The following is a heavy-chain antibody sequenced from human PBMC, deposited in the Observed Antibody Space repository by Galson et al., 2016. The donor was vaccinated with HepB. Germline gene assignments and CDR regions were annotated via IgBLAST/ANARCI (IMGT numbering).Heavy chain of an antibody. D-gene: IGHD6-19*01. CDR2: LSPGDSET. J-gene: IGHJ4*02. Sequence: QSGAAVKKPGESLKISCKGAGYGFTSYWLGWVRQMLGKGLEWMGVLSPGDSETTYTPSFRGQVTMSVDKSISTAYLQWSSLKASDSAMYFCARQRGVGGWYFDSWGQGTLVTVSS. V-gene: IGHV5-51*01. CDR1: GYGFTSYW. CDR3: ARQRGVGGWYFDS.